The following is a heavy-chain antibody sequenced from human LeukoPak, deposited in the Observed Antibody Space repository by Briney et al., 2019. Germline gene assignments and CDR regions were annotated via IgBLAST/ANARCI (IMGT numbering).Heavy chain of an antibody. CDR1: GFTFSSYG. Sequence: PGGSLRLSCAASGFTFSSYGMHWVRQAPGKGLEWVAFIRYDGSNKYYADSVKGRFTISRDNSKNTLYLQMNSLRAEDTAVYYCARSGTDYYGSGSFDYWGQGTLVTVSS. V-gene: IGHV3-30*02. D-gene: IGHD3-10*01. J-gene: IGHJ4*02. CDR3: ARSGTDYYGSGSFDY. CDR2: IRYDGSNK.